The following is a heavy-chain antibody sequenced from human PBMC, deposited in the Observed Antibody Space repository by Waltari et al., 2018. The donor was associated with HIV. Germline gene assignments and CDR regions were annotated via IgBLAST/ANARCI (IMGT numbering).Heavy chain of an antibody. CDR3: ARSPRAVTMCYFFGY. D-gene: IGHD4-17*01. CDR2: MLYGGSP. CDR1: GGSISNSDYY. J-gene: IGHJ4*02. V-gene: IGHV4-39*01. Sequence: QLQLQESGPGLVKPSETLSLTCTVSGGSISNSDYYWGWFRQPPGKGLEWIGSMLYGGSPSYNTSLKSRVTISADASKNPLSLKVRSVTAADTAVSYCARSPRAVTMCYFFGYWGQGPLVTVSS.